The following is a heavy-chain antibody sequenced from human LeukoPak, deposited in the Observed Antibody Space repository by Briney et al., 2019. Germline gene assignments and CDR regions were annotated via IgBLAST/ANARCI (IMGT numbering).Heavy chain of an antibody. V-gene: IGHV4-39*07. D-gene: IGHD1-26*01. CDR2: IYYTGNT. J-gene: IGHJ6*03. Sequence: SETLSLTCAVSGASISGSGYYLGWIRQPPGKGLEWIGNIYYTGNTYYNASLQSRVTISIDTSKNQFSLRLSSVTAADTAVYYCARGNSGSYRYYYYYMDVWGKGTTVTVSS. CDR3: ARGNSGSYRYYYYYMDV. CDR1: GASISGSGYY.